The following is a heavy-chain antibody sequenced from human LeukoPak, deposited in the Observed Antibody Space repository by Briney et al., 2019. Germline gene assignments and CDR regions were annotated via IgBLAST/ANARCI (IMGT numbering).Heavy chain of an antibody. CDR2: ISSSGSTI. D-gene: IGHD6-13*01. CDR1: GFTFSSYW. Sequence: GGSLRLSCAASGFTFSSYWMSWVRQAPGKGLEWVSYISSSGSTIYYADSVKGRFTISRDNAKNSLYLQMNSLRAEDTAVYYCARSGSSSWPVFNWFDPWGQGTLVTVSS. CDR3: ARSGSSSWPVFNWFDP. J-gene: IGHJ5*02. V-gene: IGHV3-48*04.